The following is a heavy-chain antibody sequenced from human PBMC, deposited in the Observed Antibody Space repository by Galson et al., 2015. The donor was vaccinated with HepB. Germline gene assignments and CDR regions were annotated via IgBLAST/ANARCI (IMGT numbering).Heavy chain of an antibody. CDR2: IIPIFGTA. Sequence: SVKVSCKASGGTFSSYAISWVRQAPGQGLEWMGGIIPIFGTANYAQKFQGRVTITADESTSTAYMELSSLRSEDTAVYYCARDGITIFSSEYYYYGMDVWGQGTTVTVSS. J-gene: IGHJ6*02. D-gene: IGHD3-3*01. V-gene: IGHV1-69*13. CDR1: GGTFSSYA. CDR3: ARDGITIFSSEYYYYGMDV.